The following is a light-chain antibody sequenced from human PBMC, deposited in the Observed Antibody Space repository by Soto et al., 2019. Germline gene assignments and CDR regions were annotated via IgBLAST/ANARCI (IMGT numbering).Light chain of an antibody. CDR2: EVV. Sequence: QSALTQPPSASGSPGQSVTISCTGTKNDIGVYDFVSWYQHHPGKAPRLIIYEVVQRPSGVPDRFSGSKSGNTASLTVSGLQAEDEADYYCSSYAGINIYVFGGGTKVTVL. V-gene: IGLV2-8*01. CDR1: KNDIGVYDF. J-gene: IGLJ1*01. CDR3: SSYAGINIYV.